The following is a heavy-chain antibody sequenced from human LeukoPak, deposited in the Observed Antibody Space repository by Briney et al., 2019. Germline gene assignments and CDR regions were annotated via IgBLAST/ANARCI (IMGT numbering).Heavy chain of an antibody. D-gene: IGHD4-11*01. V-gene: IGHV1-69*10. CDR3: ATQGPMAPTYYSVSPTSPNAFDI. J-gene: IGHJ3*02. CDR2: IIPIVGIA. CDR1: GGTFSSYT. Sequence: ASVKVSCKASGGTFSSYTISWVRQAAGQGLEWMGGIIPIVGIANYAQKFQGRVTITEDKSTSTAYMEISSLRSEDTAVSYCATQGPMAPTYYSVSPTSPNAFDIWGQGTMVTVSS.